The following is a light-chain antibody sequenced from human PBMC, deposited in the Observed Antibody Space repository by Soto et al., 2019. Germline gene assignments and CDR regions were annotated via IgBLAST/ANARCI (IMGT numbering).Light chain of an antibody. Sequence: QSVLTQPTSASGTPGQRVTISCSGSSSNIESNYVYWYQQLPGSAPKLLISRNDQRPSGVPDRFAGSKSGTSASLAISGLRSEDEADYYCAAWNDSLSALVFGGGTKVTGL. V-gene: IGLV1-47*01. J-gene: IGLJ3*02. CDR1: SSNIESNY. CDR2: RND. CDR3: AAWNDSLSALV.